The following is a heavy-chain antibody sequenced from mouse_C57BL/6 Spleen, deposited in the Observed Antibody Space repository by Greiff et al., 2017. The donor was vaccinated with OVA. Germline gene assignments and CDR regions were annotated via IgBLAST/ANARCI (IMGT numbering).Heavy chain of an antibody. Sequence: VHLVESGPELVKPGASVKLSCKASGYTFTSYDINWVKQRPGQGLEWIGWIYPRDGSTKYNEKFKGKATLTVDTSSSTAYMELHSLTSEDSAVYFCARWGYYGSSYDWYFDVWGTGTTVTVSS. CDR3: ARWGYYGSSYDWYFDV. J-gene: IGHJ1*03. CDR1: GYTFTSYD. D-gene: IGHD1-1*01. CDR2: IYPRDGST. V-gene: IGHV1-85*01.